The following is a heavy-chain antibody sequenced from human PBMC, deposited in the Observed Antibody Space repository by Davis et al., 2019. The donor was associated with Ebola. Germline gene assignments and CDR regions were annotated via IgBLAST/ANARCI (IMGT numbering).Heavy chain of an antibody. D-gene: IGHD2-2*01. CDR3: ARVEDCSSTSCFYYYYYGMDV. CDR2: INHSGRT. CDR1: GGSFSGYY. V-gene: IGHV4-34*01. J-gene: IGHJ6*02. Sequence: SETLSLTCAVYGGSFSGYYWNWIRQPPGKGLEWIGEINHSGRTNYNPSLKSRVTISVDTSKNQFSLKLSSVTAADTAVYYCARVEDCSSTSCFYYYYYGMDVWGQGTTVTVSS.